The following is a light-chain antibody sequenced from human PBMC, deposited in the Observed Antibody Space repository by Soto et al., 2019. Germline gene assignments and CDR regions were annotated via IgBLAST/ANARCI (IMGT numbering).Light chain of an antibody. J-gene: IGKJ1*01. CDR3: QQYGSSPRT. CDR2: GAS. V-gene: IGKV3-20*01. Sequence: EIVLTQSPGTLSLSPGERATLSCRASQSVSSSYLAWYRHKPGQAPRLLIYGASSRATGIPDRFSGSGSGTDFTLTISRLEPEDFAVYYCQQYGSSPRTFGQGTKVEIK. CDR1: QSVSSSY.